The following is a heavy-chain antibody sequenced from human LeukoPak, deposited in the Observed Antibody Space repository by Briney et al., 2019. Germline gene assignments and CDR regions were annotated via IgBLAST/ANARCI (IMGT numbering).Heavy chain of an antibody. CDR1: GYSFTSYW. D-gene: IGHD3-22*01. CDR3: ARDSSGYYGKYHFDY. V-gene: IGHV5-51*01. J-gene: IGHJ4*02. CDR2: IYPGDSDT. Sequence: GESLKISCKGSGYSFTSYWIGWVRQMPGKGLEWMGIIYPGDSDTRYSPSFQGQVTISADKSISTAYLQWSSLKASDTAMYYCARDSSGYYGKYHFDYWGQGTLVTVSS.